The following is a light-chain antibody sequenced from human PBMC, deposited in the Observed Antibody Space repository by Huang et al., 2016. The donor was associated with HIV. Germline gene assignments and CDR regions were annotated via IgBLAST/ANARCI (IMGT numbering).Light chain of an antibody. J-gene: IGKJ1*01. V-gene: IGKV3D-15*01. Sequence: IVMTQSPVTLSVSPGERATLSCRASAGVSNNLAWYQQRPGQTPRLLIHGASTRQTGVPAKFSGRGSGTEFTLTITNLQPEDSAVYYCQHYNNWPPWTFGPGTQVEI. CDR3: QHYNNWPPWT. CDR2: GAS. CDR1: AGVSNN.